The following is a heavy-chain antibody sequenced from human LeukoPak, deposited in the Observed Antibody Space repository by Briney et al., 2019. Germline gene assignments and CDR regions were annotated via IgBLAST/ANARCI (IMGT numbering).Heavy chain of an antibody. Sequence: SETLSLTCAVYGGSFSGYYWSWIRQPPGKGLEWIGEINHSGSTNYNPSLKSRVTISVDTSKNQFSLKLSSVTAADTAVYYCATEVAYYGSGTYYTGWFDPWGQGTLVTVSS. D-gene: IGHD3-10*01. J-gene: IGHJ5*02. CDR3: ATEVAYYGSGTYYTGWFDP. CDR2: INHSGST. CDR1: GGSFSGYY. V-gene: IGHV4-34*01.